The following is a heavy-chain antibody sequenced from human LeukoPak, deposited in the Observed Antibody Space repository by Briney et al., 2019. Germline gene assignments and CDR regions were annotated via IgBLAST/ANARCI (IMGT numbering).Heavy chain of an antibody. CDR3: AKSYASGSFYDS. V-gene: IGHV3-23*01. CDR1: GFTFSTYG. CDR2: VSDGGGRT. J-gene: IGHJ4*02. Sequence: GGSLRLSCAASGFTFSTYGMHWVRQAPGKGLEWVSRVSDGGGRTYYADSVKGRFTISRDNSKNTLSLQMNNLRADDTAVYYCAKSYASGSFYDSWGQRILVTVSS. D-gene: IGHD3-10*01.